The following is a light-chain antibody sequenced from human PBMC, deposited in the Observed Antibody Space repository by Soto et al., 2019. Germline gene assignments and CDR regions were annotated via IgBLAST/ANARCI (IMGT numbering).Light chain of an antibody. Sequence: DIQMTQSPSSLYAPVGDRVTITCRASQGIGSYLNWYQQKPGKAPKLLIYAASSLQSGVPSRFSGSGSGTDFTLTISSLQPEDFATYFCQQSYSTPPRFGQGTKVDNK. CDR2: AAS. J-gene: IGKJ1*01. CDR3: QQSYSTPPR. V-gene: IGKV1-39*01. CDR1: QGIGSY.